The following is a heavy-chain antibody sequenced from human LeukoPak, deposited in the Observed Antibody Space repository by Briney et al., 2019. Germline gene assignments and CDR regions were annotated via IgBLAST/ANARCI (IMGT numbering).Heavy chain of an antibody. D-gene: IGHD3-22*01. Sequence: GGSLRLSCAASGFTFSIYAMTWVRQAPGKGLEWVSAISDSGGITYYADSVKGRFTISRDNSKNTLYLQMNSLRAEDTAVYYCAKDFSSGYAEGFDYWGQGSLVTDSS. J-gene: IGHJ4*02. V-gene: IGHV3-23*01. CDR1: GFTFSIYA. CDR3: AKDFSSGYAEGFDY. CDR2: ISDSGGIT.